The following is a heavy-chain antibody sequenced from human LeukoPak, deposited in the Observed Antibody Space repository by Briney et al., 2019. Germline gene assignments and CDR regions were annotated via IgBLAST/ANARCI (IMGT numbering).Heavy chain of an antibody. J-gene: IGHJ4*02. Sequence: SGTLSLTCAVSGGSISSNNWWSWVRQPPGKGLEWIGEIYHSGSTNYDPSLKSRVTISVDKSKNQFSLKLSSVTAADTAVYYCARHRYYDSSGFEDLDYWGQGTLVTVSS. D-gene: IGHD3-22*01. CDR2: IYHSGST. CDR1: GGSISSNNW. V-gene: IGHV4-4*02. CDR3: ARHRYYDSSGFEDLDY.